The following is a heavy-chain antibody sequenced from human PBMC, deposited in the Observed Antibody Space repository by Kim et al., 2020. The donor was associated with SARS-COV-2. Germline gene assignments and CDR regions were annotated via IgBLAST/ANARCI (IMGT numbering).Heavy chain of an antibody. Sequence: GGSLRLSCAASGFTFSSNSMNWVRQAPGKGLQWVSSISSSSSYIYYADSVKSRFTISRDNAKNSLYLQMNSLRAEDTAVYYCARVPAANEVYYYYYGMDVWGQGTTVTVSS. V-gene: IGHV3-21*01. CDR3: ARVPAANEVYYYYYGMDV. CDR2: ISSSSSYI. CDR1: GFTFSSNS. D-gene: IGHD2-2*01. J-gene: IGHJ6*02.